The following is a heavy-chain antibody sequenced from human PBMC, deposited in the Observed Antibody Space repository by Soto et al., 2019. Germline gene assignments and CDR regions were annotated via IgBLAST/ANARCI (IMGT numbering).Heavy chain of an antibody. V-gene: IGHV1-69*01. J-gene: IGHJ6*02. D-gene: IGHD2-2*01. CDR1: GGTFDDFI. CDR2: IVPMFGTA. Sequence: QVQLVQSGAEVKEPGSSVKVSCKASGGTFDDFIMNWVRQTPGQGLEWMGGIVPMFGTATYAEKFKGRVTSSATGSTRTAYKELTSLRSEDTAVYYCARNGTYRRSLSQYLGMDVWGQGTTVTVS. CDR3: ARNGTYRRSLSQYLGMDV.